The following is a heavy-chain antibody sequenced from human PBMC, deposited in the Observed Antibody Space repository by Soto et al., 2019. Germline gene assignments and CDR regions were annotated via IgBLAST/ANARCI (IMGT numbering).Heavy chain of an antibody. J-gene: IGHJ4*02. Sequence: EVQLVESGGGLVQPGGSLRLSCAASGFTFSSYWMSWVRQAPGKGLEWVANIKQDGSEKYYVDSVKGRFTISRDNAKNSLFLKMNTVRAEDTAVYYWARRNGPGQRARFDYGGKGPRVPVSS. CDR1: GFTFSSYW. D-gene: IGHD6-25*01. CDR3: ARRNGPGQRARFDY. CDR2: IKQDGSEK. V-gene: IGHV3-7*03.